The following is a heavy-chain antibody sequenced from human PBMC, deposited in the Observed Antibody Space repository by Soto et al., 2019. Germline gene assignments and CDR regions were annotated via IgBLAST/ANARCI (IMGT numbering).Heavy chain of an antibody. Sequence: QVQLVESGGGVVQPGRSLRLSCAASGFTFSSYAMHWVRQAPGKGLEWVAVISYDGSNKYYADSVKGRFTISRDNSKNTXXLQMISLRAEDTAVYYCARDPMGRYYGSGSYYFDYWGQGTLVTVSS. J-gene: IGHJ4*02. D-gene: IGHD3-10*01. CDR1: GFTFSSYA. CDR3: ARDPMGRYYGSGSYYFDY. CDR2: ISYDGSNK. V-gene: IGHV3-30-3*01.